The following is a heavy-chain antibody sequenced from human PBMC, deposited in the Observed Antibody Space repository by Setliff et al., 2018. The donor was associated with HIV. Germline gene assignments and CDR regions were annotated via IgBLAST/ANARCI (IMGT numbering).Heavy chain of an antibody. D-gene: IGHD3-22*01. Sequence: GESLRLSCAASGFTFSSYWMSWVRQAPGKGLEWVANIKQDGSEKYYVDSVKGRFTISRDNAKNSLYLQMNSLRAEDKAVYYCARVYDSSGYSLSIPGYWGQGTLVTVSS. CDR1: GFTFSSYW. CDR2: IKQDGSEK. V-gene: IGHV3-7*01. CDR3: ARVYDSSGYSLSIPGY. J-gene: IGHJ4*01.